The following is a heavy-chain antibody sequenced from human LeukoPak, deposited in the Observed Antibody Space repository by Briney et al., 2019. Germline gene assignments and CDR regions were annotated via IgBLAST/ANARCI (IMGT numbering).Heavy chain of an antibody. J-gene: IGHJ6*04. V-gene: IGHV3-7*03. Sequence: QPGGSLRLSCAVSGFPFSNSWMYWVRQAPGKGLEGVANINKDGGGISYVDSVKGRLIISRDNARNSLYLQMNSLRVEDTAVYFCAGGNSMDVWGKGTAVTVSS. CDR1: GFPFSNSW. CDR2: INKDGGGI. CDR3: AGGNSMDV. D-gene: IGHD1/OR15-1a*01.